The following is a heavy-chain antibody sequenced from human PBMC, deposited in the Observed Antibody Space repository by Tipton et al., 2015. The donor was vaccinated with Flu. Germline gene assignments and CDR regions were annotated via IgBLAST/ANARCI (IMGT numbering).Heavy chain of an antibody. V-gene: IGHV1-69*01. D-gene: IGHD3-3*02. CDR2: IIPMSATA. CDR3: ARGNHFWSGYFSEGGYYFDY. Sequence: QSGAEVKKPGSSVRVSCKASGGTFSSYAISWVRQAPGQGLEWMGGIIPMSATANYAQKFQGRVTITADESTSTAYMELSSLRSEDTAVYYCARGNHFWSGYFSEGGYYFDYWGQGALVTVSS. CDR1: GGTFSSYA. J-gene: IGHJ4*02.